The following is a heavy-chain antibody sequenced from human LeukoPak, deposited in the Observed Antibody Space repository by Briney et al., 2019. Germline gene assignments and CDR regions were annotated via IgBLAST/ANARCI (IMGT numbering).Heavy chain of an antibody. CDR2: IYTSGST. V-gene: IGHV4-61*02. CDR1: GVSVSSGSYY. CDR3: ARGTRGSGWYGDYYYYMDV. D-gene: IGHD6-19*01. J-gene: IGHJ6*03. Sequence: SETLSLTCTVSGVSVSSGSYYWSWIRQPAGKGLEWIGRIYTSGSTNYNPSLKSRVTISVDTSKNQFSLKLSSVTAADTAVYYCARGTRGSGWYGDYYYYMDVWGKGTTVTISS.